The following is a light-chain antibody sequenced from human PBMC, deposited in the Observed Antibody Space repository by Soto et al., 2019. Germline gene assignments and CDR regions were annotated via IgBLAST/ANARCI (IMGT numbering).Light chain of an antibody. J-gene: IGKJ5*01. CDR2: DGS. CDR3: QQRTRWPMT. Sequence: EIVLTQSPATLSVSPGERVTLSCRASQNLHSFLNWYQQRPGQAPRPLIYDGSKRAAGVPDRISGDGSGTDYTLTISSLEPEAFAVYYCQQRTRWPMTFGQGTRLQI. V-gene: IGKV3-11*01. CDR1: QNLHSF.